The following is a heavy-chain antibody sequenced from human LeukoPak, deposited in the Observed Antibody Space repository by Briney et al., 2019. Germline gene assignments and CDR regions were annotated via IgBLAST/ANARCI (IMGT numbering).Heavy chain of an antibody. CDR3: ARDGFPDYDFWSGYPSFYYFDY. J-gene: IGHJ4*02. CDR1: GFTFSSYA. V-gene: IGHV3-30-3*01. Sequence: GGSLRLSCAASGFTFSSYAMPWVRQAPGKGLEWVAVISYDGSNKYYADSVKGRFTISRDNSKNTLYLQMNSLRAEGTAVYYCARDGFPDYDFWSGYPSFYYFDYWGQGTLVTVSS. D-gene: IGHD3-3*01. CDR2: ISYDGSNK.